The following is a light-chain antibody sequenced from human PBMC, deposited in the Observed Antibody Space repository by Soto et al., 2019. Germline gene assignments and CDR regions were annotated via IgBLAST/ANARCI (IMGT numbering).Light chain of an antibody. Sequence: EIAMTQSPATLSVSPGERATLSCRASQSISTELAWYQQIPGQPPRLLIYSASTRATGVPARFTGSGSGSEFTLTISGLQSEDYAMYYCQQGHNWPLTFVQGTRLKI. CDR3: QQGHNWPLT. V-gene: IGKV3-15*01. CDR2: SAS. J-gene: IGKJ2*01. CDR1: QSISTE.